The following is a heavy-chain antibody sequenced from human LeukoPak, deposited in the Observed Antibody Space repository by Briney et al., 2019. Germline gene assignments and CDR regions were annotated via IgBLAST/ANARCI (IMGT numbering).Heavy chain of an antibody. CDR1: GGSINSYY. Sequence: PSETLSLNCNVSGGSINSYYWSWIRQPPGKGLEWIGYIYYSGSTNYNPSLKSRVTISVDTSKNQFSLKLSSVTAADTAVYYCARVKRGYSLCYMDVWGKGTTVTISS. V-gene: IGHV4-59*01. CDR2: IYYSGST. D-gene: IGHD5-18*01. CDR3: ARVKRGYSLCYMDV. J-gene: IGHJ6*03.